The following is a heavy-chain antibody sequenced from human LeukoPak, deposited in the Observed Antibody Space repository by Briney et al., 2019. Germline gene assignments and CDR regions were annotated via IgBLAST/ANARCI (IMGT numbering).Heavy chain of an antibody. D-gene: IGHD4-17*01. CDR3: SRGYGDPPTNEYYYYYMDV. CDR1: GFTFSNAW. Sequence: GGSLRLSCAASGFTFSNAWMSWVRQAPGKGLEWVGRIKSKTDGGTTDYAAPVKGRFTISRDDSKNTLYLQMNSLKTEDTAVYYCSRGYGDPPTNEYYYYYMDVWGKGTTVTVSS. CDR2: IKSKTDGGTT. V-gene: IGHV3-15*01. J-gene: IGHJ6*03.